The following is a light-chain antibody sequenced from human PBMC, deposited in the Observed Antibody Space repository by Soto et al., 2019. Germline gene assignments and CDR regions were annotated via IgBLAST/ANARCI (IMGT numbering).Light chain of an antibody. CDR1: SSDVGAYDY. J-gene: IGLJ1*01. CDR2: EVS. Sequence: QSVLTQPASVSGSPGQSITISCTGTSSDVGAYDYVSWYQHHPGKAPKLMIHEVSDRPSGISNRFSGSKSGNTASLTISGLQAEDEADYYCSSYTSATTYVFGTGTKVTAL. CDR3: SSYTSATTYV. V-gene: IGLV2-14*01.